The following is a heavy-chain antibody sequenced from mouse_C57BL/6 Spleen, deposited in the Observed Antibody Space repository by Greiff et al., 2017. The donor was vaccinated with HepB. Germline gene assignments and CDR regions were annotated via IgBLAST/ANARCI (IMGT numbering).Heavy chain of an antibody. Sequence: QVQLQQSGAELVRPGTSVKLSCKASGYTFTSYWMHWVKQRPGQGLEWIGVIDPSDSYTNYNQKFKGKATLTVDTSSSTAYMQLSSLTSEDSAVYYCARYYGSSPWFAYWGQGTLVTVSA. CDR3: ARYYGSSPWFAY. CDR2: IDPSDSYT. J-gene: IGHJ3*01. CDR1: GYTFTSYW. V-gene: IGHV1-59*01. D-gene: IGHD1-1*01.